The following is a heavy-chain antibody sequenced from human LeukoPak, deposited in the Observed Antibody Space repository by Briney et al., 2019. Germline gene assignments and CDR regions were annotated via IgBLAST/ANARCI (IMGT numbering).Heavy chain of an antibody. CDR2: IYYSGST. CDR3: ARGHDTFDP. D-gene: IGHD1-1*01. CDR1: GGSISSYY. V-gene: IGHV4-59*01. J-gene: IGHJ5*02. Sequence: SETLSLTCTVSGGSISSYYWSWIRQPPGKGLEWIGYIYYSGSTNYNPSLKSRVTISVDTSKNQFSLKPSSVTAADTAVYYCARGHDTFDPWGQGTLVTVSS.